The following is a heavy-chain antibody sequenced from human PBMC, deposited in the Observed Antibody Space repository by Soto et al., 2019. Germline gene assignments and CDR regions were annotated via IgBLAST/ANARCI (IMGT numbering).Heavy chain of an antibody. D-gene: IGHD3-22*01. J-gene: IGHJ4*02. Sequence: PGGSLRLSCAASGFAFRSYGMHWVRQAPGKGLEWVAVIKCDGVNKHYTDSVKGRSTISRDNSKNTLHLQVNSLRGEDTAVYYCAKEADISGYYPDYWGQGTQVTVSS. CDR3: AKEADISGYYPDY. CDR1: GFAFRSYG. CDR2: IKCDGVNK. V-gene: IGHV3-30*18.